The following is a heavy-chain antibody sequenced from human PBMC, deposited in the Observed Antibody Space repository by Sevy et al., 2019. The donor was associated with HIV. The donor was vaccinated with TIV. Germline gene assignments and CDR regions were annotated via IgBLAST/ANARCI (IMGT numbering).Heavy chain of an antibody. CDR2: ISYDGSTK. CDR3: ARDPDYYDSSGYQEAFAFDI. CDR1: GFTFSSYA. Sequence: GGSLRLSCAASGFTFSSYAMHWVRQAPGKGLEWVAVISYDGSTKYYADSVKGRFTISRDNSKNTLYLQMNSLRAEDTAVYYCARDPDYYDSSGYQEAFAFDIWGQGTMVTVSS. D-gene: IGHD3-22*01. J-gene: IGHJ3*02. V-gene: IGHV3-30-3*01.